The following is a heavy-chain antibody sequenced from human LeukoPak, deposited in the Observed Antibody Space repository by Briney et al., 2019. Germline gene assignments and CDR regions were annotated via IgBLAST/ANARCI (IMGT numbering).Heavy chain of an antibody. CDR2: INHSGST. D-gene: IGHD1-26*01. Sequence: SETLSLTCSVYGGSFSGYYWICLRPPPGKGLEWIGEINHSGSTNYNPSLKSRVTISVDTSKNQFSLKLSSVTAADTAVYYCARHRGGSYYEGAFDIWGQGTMVTVSS. V-gene: IGHV4-34*01. J-gene: IGHJ3*02. CDR3: ARHRGGSYYEGAFDI. CDR1: GGSFSGYY.